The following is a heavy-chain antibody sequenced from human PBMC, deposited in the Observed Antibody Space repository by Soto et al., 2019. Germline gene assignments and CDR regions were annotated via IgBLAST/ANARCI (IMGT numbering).Heavy chain of an antibody. Sequence: QVQLVQSGLEMKKPGSSVKVSCKASGYNFNSYDIIWVRQAPGQGLEWMGWISSYNANTNYAPKFQGRVTMTTDTSTSTVYMELRSLRFDDTAVYYCARSRRLHLVWFEPWGQGTLVTVSS. CDR3: ARSRRLHLVWFEP. J-gene: IGHJ5*02. V-gene: IGHV1-18*01. CDR1: GYNFNSYD. D-gene: IGHD6-13*01. CDR2: ISSYNANT.